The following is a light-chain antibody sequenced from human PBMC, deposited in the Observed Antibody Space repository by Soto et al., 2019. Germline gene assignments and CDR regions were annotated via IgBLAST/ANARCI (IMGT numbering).Light chain of an antibody. J-gene: IGKJ1*01. CDR2: AAS. Sequence: AIRMTQSPSSLSASTGDRVTITCRASQGISSYLAWYQQKPGKAPKLLIYAASTLQSGVPSRFSGSGYGTDFTITISSLQPEDFATYFCQHDSDYRTFGQGTKVEIK. CDR3: QHDSDYRT. CDR1: QGISSY. V-gene: IGKV1-8*01.